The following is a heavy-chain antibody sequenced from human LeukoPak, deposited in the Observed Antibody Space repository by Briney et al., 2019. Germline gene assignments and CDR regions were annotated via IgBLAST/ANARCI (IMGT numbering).Heavy chain of an antibody. CDR1: GYTFTSYD. V-gene: IGHV1-8*03. CDR2: MNPNSGNT. D-gene: IGHD6-19*01. J-gene: IGHJ4*02. Sequence: GASVKVSCKASGYTFTSYDINWVRQATGQGLEWMGWMNPNSGNTGYAQKFQGRVTITRNTSISTAYMGLSSLRSEDTAVYYCARMHSSGWTIVVFDYWGQGTLVTVSS. CDR3: ARMHSSGWTIVVFDY.